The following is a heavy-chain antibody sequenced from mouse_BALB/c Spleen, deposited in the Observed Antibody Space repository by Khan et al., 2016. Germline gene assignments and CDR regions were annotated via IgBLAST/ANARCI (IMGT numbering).Heavy chain of an antibody. V-gene: IGHV2-2*02. CDR3: AREDYYGTYWYFDV. Sequence: QVQLKESGPGLVQPSQSLSITCTVSGFSLTSYGVHWVRQSPGKGLEWLGVIWRGGSTDYNAAFISRLSISKDNSKSQVFFTMNSLHANDTAIYYCAREDYYGTYWYFDVWGAGTTVTVSS. J-gene: IGHJ1*01. CDR2: IWRGGST. D-gene: IGHD1-1*01. CDR1: GFSLTSYG.